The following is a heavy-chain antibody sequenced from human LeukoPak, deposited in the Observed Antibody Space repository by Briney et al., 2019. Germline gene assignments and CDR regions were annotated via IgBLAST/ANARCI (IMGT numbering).Heavy chain of an antibody. Sequence: PGGSLSLSCAASGFTSSIYTMTWVRQTQGKGLEWVSAFGTTGGSTYYADSVKGRFTISRDHSKNTLYLQMSSLRAEDTAIYYCARVEGGRGGVPDLWGQGTLVTVSS. J-gene: IGHJ5*02. CDR3: ARVEGGRGGVPDL. CDR2: FGTTGGST. V-gene: IGHV3-23*01. D-gene: IGHD5-24*01. CDR1: GFTSSIYT.